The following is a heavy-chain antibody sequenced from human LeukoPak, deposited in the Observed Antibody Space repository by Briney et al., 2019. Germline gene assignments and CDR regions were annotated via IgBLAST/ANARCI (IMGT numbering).Heavy chain of an antibody. Sequence: TGGSLRLSCAASGFTFSSYAITWVRQAPGKGLEWVSTVIDNGGFTYYADSVKGRFTISRDNSKNTLYLQMNSLRAEDTAVYYCAKDKYSSGWHYDYWGQGTLVTVSS. D-gene: IGHD6-19*01. CDR3: AKDKYSSGWHYDY. CDR2: VIDNGGFT. J-gene: IGHJ4*02. CDR1: GFTFSSYA. V-gene: IGHV3-23*01.